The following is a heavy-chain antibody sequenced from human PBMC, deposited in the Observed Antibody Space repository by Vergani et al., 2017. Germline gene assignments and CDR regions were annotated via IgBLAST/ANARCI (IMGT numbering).Heavy chain of an antibody. CDR1: GGSVSSGSYY. CDR3: ARSFHGAGRPFDY. D-gene: IGHD3-10*01. Sequence: QVQLQESGPGLLKPSQTLSLNCTVSGGSVSSGSYYWSWIRQPAGKGLECIGRIYLSGSTNYSPSLESRVTISIHPSKNQVSLQLNSVTAADTAVYYCARSFHGAGRPFDYWGQGTLVTVSS. V-gene: IGHV4-61*02. CDR2: IYLSGST. J-gene: IGHJ4*02.